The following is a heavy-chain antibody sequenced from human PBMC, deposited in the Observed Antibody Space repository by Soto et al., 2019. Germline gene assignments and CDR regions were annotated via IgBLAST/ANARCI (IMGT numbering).Heavy chain of an antibody. Sequence: QVQLVQSGAEVKKPGSSVKVSCKASGGTFSSYAISWVRQAPGQGLEWMGGIIPLFGTANYAQKFQGRVTITADESTSTANMELSSLRSEDTAVYYCARDRGEVVAATVFDYWGQGTLVTVSS. V-gene: IGHV1-69*12. D-gene: IGHD2-15*01. J-gene: IGHJ4*02. CDR1: GGTFSSYA. CDR3: ARDRGEVVAATVFDY. CDR2: IIPLFGTA.